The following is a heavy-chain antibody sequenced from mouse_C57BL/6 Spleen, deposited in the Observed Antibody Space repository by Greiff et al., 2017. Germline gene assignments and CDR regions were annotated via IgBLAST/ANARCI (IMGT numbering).Heavy chain of an antibody. Sequence: VQLLQSGPELVKPGASVKISCKASGYAFSSSWMNWVKQRPGKGLEWIGRIYPGDGDTNYNGKFKGKATLTADKSSSTAYMQLSSLTSEDSAVYVCASYYSSNYYAMDYWGQGTSVTVSS. CDR2: IYPGDGDT. J-gene: IGHJ4*01. CDR3: ASYYSSNYYAMDY. V-gene: IGHV1-82*01. D-gene: IGHD1-1*01. CDR1: GYAFSSSW.